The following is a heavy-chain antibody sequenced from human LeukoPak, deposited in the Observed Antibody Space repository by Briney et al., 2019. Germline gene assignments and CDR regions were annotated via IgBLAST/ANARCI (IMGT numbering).Heavy chain of an antibody. J-gene: IGHJ6*02. D-gene: IGHD6-13*01. CDR1: GGSFSGYY. Sequence: PSETLSLTCAVYGGSFSGYYWSWIRQPPGKGLEWIGEINHSGSTNYNPSLKSRVTISVDTSKNQFSLKLSSVTAADTAVYYCARGVSGWSGQDAKLEELRRSSSMPLGYYGMDVWGQGTTVTVSS. V-gene: IGHV4-34*01. CDR2: INHSGST. CDR3: ARGVSGWSGQDAKLEELRRSSSMPLGYYGMDV.